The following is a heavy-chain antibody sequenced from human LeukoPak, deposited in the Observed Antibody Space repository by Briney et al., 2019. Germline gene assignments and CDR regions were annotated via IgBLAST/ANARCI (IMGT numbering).Heavy chain of an antibody. J-gene: IGHJ6*02. V-gene: IGHV4-59*01. CDR2: IYYRGST. Sequence: SETLSLTCTVSGGSISSYYWSWIRQPPGKGLEWIGYIYYRGSTNYNPSLKSRVTISVDTSKNQFSLKLNSLTAADTAMYYCARVGGTNYYYYGMDVWGQGTTVTVSS. CDR3: ARVGGTNYYYYGMDV. CDR1: GGSISSYY.